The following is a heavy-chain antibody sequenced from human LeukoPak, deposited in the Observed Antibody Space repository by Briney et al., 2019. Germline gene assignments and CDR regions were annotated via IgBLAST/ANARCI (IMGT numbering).Heavy chain of an antibody. Sequence: PGGSLRLSCAASGFTFSSYSMNWVRQAPGNGLEWVSSISSSSSYIYYADSVKGRFTISRDNAKNSLYLQMNSLRAEDTAVYYCARVAGSGHNYWGQGTLVTVSS. J-gene: IGHJ4*02. D-gene: IGHD2-21*01. CDR3: ARVAGSGHNY. CDR2: ISSSSSYI. V-gene: IGHV3-21*01. CDR1: GFTFSSYS.